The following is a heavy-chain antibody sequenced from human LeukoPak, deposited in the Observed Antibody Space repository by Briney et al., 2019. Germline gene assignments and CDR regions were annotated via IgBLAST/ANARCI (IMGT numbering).Heavy chain of an antibody. CDR3: ARHPQSLFDY. CDR1: GFTFSDYY. J-gene: IGHJ4*02. Sequence: EGSLRLSCAASGFTFSDYYMSWIRQAPGKGLEWVSYISSGANTIYYADSVKGRFTISRDNAKNSLYLQMNSLSPEDTAVYYCARHPQSLFDYWGQGTLVTVSS. CDR2: ISSGANTI. V-gene: IGHV3-11*01.